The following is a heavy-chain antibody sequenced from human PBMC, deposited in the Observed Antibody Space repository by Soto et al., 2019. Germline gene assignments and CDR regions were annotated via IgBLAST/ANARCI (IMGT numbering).Heavy chain of an antibody. CDR3: ARGYSNTADY. D-gene: IGHD4-4*01. CDR2: IYYSGST. CDR1: GGSISSGGYY. V-gene: IGHV4-31*03. J-gene: IGHJ4*02. Sequence: SETLSLTCTVSGGSISSGGYYWSWIRQHPGKGLEWIGYIYYSGSTYYNPSLKSRVTISVDTSKNQFSLKLSSVTAADTAVYYCARGYSNTADYWGQGTLVTVSS.